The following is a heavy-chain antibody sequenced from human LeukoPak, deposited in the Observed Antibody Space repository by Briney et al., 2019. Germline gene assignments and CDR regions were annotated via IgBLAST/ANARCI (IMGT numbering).Heavy chain of an antibody. Sequence: ASVKVSCKASGYTFTSYGISWVRQAPGQGLEWMGWVSAYNGNTNYAQKLQGRVTMTTDTSTSTAYMELRSLRSDDTAVYYCAREFVPKKNGITMTTPPASWGQGTLVTVSS. J-gene: IGHJ5*02. D-gene: IGHD3-22*01. CDR1: GYTFTSYG. CDR3: AREFVPKKNGITMTTPPAS. V-gene: IGHV1-18*01. CDR2: VSAYNGNT.